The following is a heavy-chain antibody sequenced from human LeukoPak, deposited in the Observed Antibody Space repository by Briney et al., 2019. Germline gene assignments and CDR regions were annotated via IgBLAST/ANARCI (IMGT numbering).Heavy chain of an antibody. CDR2: ISSSSSYI. Sequence: GGSLRLSCAASGFTFSSYSMNWVRQAPGKGLEWVSSISSSSSYIYYADSVKGRFTISRDNAKNSLYLQMNSLRAEDTAVYYCARGRITMVRGVLENWFDPWGQGTLVTVSS. D-gene: IGHD3-10*01. V-gene: IGHV3-21*01. CDR3: ARGRITMVRGVLENWFDP. J-gene: IGHJ5*02. CDR1: GFTFSSYS.